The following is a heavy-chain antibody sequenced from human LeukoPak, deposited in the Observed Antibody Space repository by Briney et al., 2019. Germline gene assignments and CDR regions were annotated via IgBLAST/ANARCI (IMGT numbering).Heavy chain of an antibody. Sequence: GESLKIPCKGSGYSFTSYWIGWVRQMPGKGLEWMGIIYPGDSDTRSRPSFPGQVTISADKSISTAYLQWSSLKASDTAMYYCARFLEWLLPIDYWGQGTLVTVSS. CDR3: ARFLEWLLPIDY. J-gene: IGHJ4*02. D-gene: IGHD3-3*01. CDR2: IYPGDSDT. V-gene: IGHV5-51*01. CDR1: GYSFTSYW.